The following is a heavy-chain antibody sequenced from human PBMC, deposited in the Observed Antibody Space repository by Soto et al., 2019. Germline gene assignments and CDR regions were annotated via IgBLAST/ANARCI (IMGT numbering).Heavy chain of an antibody. CDR2: ICWDDDK. J-gene: IGHJ1*01. D-gene: IGHD3-10*01. Sequence: QITLKESGPTLVKPTQTLTLTCTFSGFSLSTSGVGVGWIRQPPGKALEWLALICWDDDKRYSPSLKRRLTITKDTSKNQLVLTMTNMDPVDTATYDCAHSKYYYTSQHWGQGTLVTVSS. CDR1: GFSLSTSGVG. V-gene: IGHV2-5*02. CDR3: AHSKYYYTSQH.